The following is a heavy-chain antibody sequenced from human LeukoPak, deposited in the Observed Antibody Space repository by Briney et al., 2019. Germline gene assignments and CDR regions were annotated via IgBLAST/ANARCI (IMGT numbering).Heavy chain of an antibody. CDR3: ARSRGESGDFDY. CDR1: GGSISSYY. V-gene: IGHV4-4*09. J-gene: IGHJ4*02. Sequence: SETLSLTCTVSGGSISSYYWSWIRQPPGKGLEWIGYIYTSGSTNYNPSLKSRVTISVDTSKNQFSLKLSSVTAADTAVYYCARSRGESGDFDYWGQGTLVTVSS. D-gene: IGHD1-26*01. CDR2: IYTSGST.